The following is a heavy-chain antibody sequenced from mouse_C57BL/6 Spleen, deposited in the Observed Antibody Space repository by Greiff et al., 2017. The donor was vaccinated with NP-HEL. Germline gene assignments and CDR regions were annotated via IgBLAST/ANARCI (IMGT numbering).Heavy chain of an antibody. CDR2: ISSGGSYT. V-gene: IGHV5-6*01. CDR3: ARQGAITTSYFDY. D-gene: IGHD2-4*01. CDR1: GFTFSSYG. J-gene: IGHJ2*01. Sequence: EVQRVESGGDLVKPGGSLKLSCAASGFTFSSYGMSWVRQTPDKRLEWVATISSGGSYTYYPDSVKGRFTISRDNAKNTLYLQMSSLKSEDTAMYYCARQGAITTSYFDYWGQGTTLTVSS.